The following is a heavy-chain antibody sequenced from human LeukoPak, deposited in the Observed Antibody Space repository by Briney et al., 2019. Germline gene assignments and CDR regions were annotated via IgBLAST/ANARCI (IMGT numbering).Heavy chain of an antibody. Sequence: GESLKISCQAFGYSFASYWIGWVRQMPGKGLEWMGIIFPDDSEIRYSPSFQGQVTISVDKSTDTAYLQWSSLKASDSAIYFCARVDYGSGTPFFDYWGQGTLVTVSS. D-gene: IGHD3-10*01. CDR1: GYSFASYW. V-gene: IGHV5-51*01. CDR3: ARVDYGSGTPFFDY. J-gene: IGHJ4*02. CDR2: IFPDDSEI.